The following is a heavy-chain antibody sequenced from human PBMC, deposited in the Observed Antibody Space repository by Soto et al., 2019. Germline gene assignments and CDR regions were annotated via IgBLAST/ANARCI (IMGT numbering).Heavy chain of an antibody. CDR2: TIPIFGTA. CDR1: GGTFSSYA. Sequence: QVQLVQSGAEVKKPGSSVKVSCKASGGTFSSYAISWVRQAPGQGLEWMGGTIPIFGTANYAQKFQGRVTITADESTSTAYMELSSLRSEDTAVYYCASHYCSSTSCYRWFDPWGQGTLVTVSS. V-gene: IGHV1-69*01. CDR3: ASHYCSSTSCYRWFDP. D-gene: IGHD2-2*01. J-gene: IGHJ5*02.